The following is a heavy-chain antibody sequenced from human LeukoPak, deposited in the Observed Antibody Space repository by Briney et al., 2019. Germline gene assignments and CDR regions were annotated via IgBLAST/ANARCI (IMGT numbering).Heavy chain of an antibody. CDR3: VREGNELLSKNFDY. CDR2: INTKSGRT. V-gene: IGHV1-2*02. CDR1: GYSFTDYY. D-gene: IGHD2-21*02. J-gene: IGHJ4*02. Sequence: ASVRVSCKTSGYSFTDYYIHWVRQAPGQGLEWMGWINTKSGRTSSARKFQGRVTMTRDPSISAAYMELSSLISDDTAMYYCVREGNELLSKNFDYWGQGTLVTVSS.